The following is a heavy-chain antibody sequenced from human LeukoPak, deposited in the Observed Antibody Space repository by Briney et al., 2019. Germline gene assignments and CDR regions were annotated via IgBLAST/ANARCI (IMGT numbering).Heavy chain of an antibody. J-gene: IGHJ4*02. CDR1: GFTFSSYG. V-gene: IGHV3-30*19. Sequence: GRSLRLSCAASGFTFSSYGMHWVRQAPGKGLEWVAVISYDGSNKYYADSVKGRFTISRDNAKNSLYLQMNSLRAEDTALYYCANLYYYGSGSSRPLGYWGQGTLVTVSS. CDR2: ISYDGSNK. CDR3: ANLYYYGSGSSRPLGY. D-gene: IGHD3-10*01.